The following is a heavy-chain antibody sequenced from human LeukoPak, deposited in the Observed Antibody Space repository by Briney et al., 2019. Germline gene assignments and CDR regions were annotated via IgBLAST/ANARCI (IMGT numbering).Heavy chain of an antibody. D-gene: IGHD1-26*01. V-gene: IGHV1-69*13. Sequence: SVKVSCKASGYTFTSYAMNWVRQAPGQGLEWMGGIIPIFGTANYAQKFQGRVTITADESTSTAYMELSSLRSEDTAVYYCARNSGSYSLYYFDYWGQGTLVTVSS. CDR1: GYTFTSYA. CDR3: ARNSGSYSLYYFDY. J-gene: IGHJ4*02. CDR2: IIPIFGTA.